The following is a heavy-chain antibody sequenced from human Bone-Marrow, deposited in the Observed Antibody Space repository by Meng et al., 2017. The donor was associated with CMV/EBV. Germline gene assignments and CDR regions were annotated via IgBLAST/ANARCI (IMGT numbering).Heavy chain of an antibody. J-gene: IGHJ1*01. D-gene: IGHD2-2*01. CDR3: ARDINCSSTSCYGHFQH. V-gene: IGHV3-7*01. Sequence: GESLKISCAASGFSFSSYGMSWVRQAPGKGLEWVANIKQDGSEKYYVDSVKGRFTISRDNAKNSLYLQMNSLRAEDTAVYYCARDINCSSTSCYGHFQHWGQGTLVTVSS. CDR2: IKQDGSEK. CDR1: GFSFSSYG.